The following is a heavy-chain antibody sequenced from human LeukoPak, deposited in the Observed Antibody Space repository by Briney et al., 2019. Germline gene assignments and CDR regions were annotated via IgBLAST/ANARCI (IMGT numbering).Heavy chain of an antibody. CDR2: MNPNSGNT. V-gene: IGHV1-8*03. CDR1: GYTFTSYD. D-gene: IGHD2-2*01. CDR3: ARVVIRVVPAAHDAFDI. J-gene: IGHJ3*02. Sequence: ASVKVSCKASGYTFTSYDINWVRQATGQGLEWMGWMNPNSGNTGYAQKLQGRVTITRNTSISTAYMELSSLRSEDTAVYYCARVVIRVVPAAHDAFDIWGQGTMVTVPS.